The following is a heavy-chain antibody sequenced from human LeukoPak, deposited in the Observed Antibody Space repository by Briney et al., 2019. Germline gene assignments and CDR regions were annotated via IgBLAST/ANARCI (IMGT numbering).Heavy chain of an antibody. CDR2: IYYSGST. Sequence: PSETLSLTCSVYGGSFSGYYWSWIRQPPGKGLEWIGYIYYSGSTNYNPSLKSRVTISVDTSKNQFSLKLSSVTAADTAVYYCARGSVDGYNPSRRKRGPRLNWFDPWGQGTLVTVSS. J-gene: IGHJ5*02. V-gene: IGHV4-59*01. CDR1: GGSFSGYY. CDR3: ARGSVDGYNPSRRKRGPRLNWFDP. D-gene: IGHD5-24*01.